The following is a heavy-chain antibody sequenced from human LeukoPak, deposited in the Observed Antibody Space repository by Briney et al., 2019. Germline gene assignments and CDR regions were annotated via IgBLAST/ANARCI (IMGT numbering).Heavy chain of an antibody. D-gene: IGHD3-3*01. J-gene: IGHJ4*02. CDR3: ARMIFGVVIAHDY. CDR1: GGSISSSSYY. V-gene: IGHV4-39*07. CDR2: IYYSGST. Sequence: PSETLSLTCTVSGGSISSSSYYWGWIRQPPGKGLEWIGSIYYSGSTYYNPSLKSRVTISVDTSKNQFSLKLSSVTAADTAVYYCARMIFGVVIAHDYWGQGTLVTVSS.